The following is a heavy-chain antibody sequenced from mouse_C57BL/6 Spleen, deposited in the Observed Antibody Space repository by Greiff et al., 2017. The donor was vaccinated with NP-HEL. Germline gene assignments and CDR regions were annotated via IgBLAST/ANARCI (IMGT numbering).Heavy chain of an antibody. CDR1: GYTFTDYY. CDR3: ARDNPSAWFAY. V-gene: IGHV1-26*01. D-gene: IGHD1-3*01. J-gene: IGHJ3*01. CDR2: INPNNGGT. Sequence: EVQLQQSGPELVKPGASVKISCKASGYTFTDYYMNWVKQSHGKSLEWIGDINPNNGGTSYNQKFKGKATLTVDKSSSTAYMELRSLTSEDSAVDYCARDNPSAWFAYWGQGTLVTVSA.